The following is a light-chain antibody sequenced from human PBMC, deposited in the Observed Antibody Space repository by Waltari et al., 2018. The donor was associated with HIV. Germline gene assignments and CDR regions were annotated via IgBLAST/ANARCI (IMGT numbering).Light chain of an antibody. CDR2: GAS. CDR1: QSVSSS. J-gene: IGKJ1*01. V-gene: IGKV3-15*01. Sequence: EIVMTQSPATLSVSPGERATLSCRASQSVSSSLAWYQQKPGQAPRLIIYGASTRASGIPARFSGSGSGTEFTLIISSLQSEDFALYYCQQYNNWPPKTFGQGTKVEIK. CDR3: QQYNNWPPKT.